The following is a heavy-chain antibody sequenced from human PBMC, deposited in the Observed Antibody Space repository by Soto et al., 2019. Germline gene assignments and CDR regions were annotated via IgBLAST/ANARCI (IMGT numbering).Heavy chain of an antibody. J-gene: IGHJ4*02. CDR3: ARDLNILYGSGSSFDY. CDR1: GYSFTSYW. CDR2: IDPSDSYT. V-gene: IGHV5-10-1*01. Sequence: GESLKISCKGSGYSFTSYWISWVRQMPGKGLEWMGRIDPSDSYTNYSPSFQGHVTISADKSISTAYLQWSSLKASDTAMYYCARDLNILYGSGSSFDYWGQGTLVTVSS. D-gene: IGHD3-10*01.